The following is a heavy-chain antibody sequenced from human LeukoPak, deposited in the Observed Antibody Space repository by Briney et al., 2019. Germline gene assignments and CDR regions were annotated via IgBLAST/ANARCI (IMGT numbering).Heavy chain of an antibody. CDR3: ARGRRDDAFDI. Sequence: GGSLRLSCAASGFTCSSYSMNWVRQAPGKGREWVSSISSSSRYIYYADSVKGRFTISRYNTKNSLYLQMNSLRAEDTAVYYCARGRRDDAFDIWGQGTMVTVSS. J-gene: IGHJ3*02. CDR2: ISSSSRYI. D-gene: IGHD3-10*01. CDR1: GFTCSSYS. V-gene: IGHV3-21*01.